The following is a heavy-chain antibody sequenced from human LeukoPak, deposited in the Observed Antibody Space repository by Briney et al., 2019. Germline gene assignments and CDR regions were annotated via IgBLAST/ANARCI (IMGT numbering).Heavy chain of an antibody. D-gene: IGHD2-2*01. CDR1: GLTFSSCA. J-gene: IGHJ4*02. CDR2: ISGSGSRP. V-gene: IGHV3-23*01. Sequence: GGSLRLSCAASGLTFSSCAMSWVRQAPGKGLEWVSAISGSGSRPYYADSVKGRFTISRDNSKNTLYLQMNSLRAEDTAVYYCARHPEPGYCSSTSCHESYFDYWGQGTLVTVSS. CDR3: ARHPEPGYCSSTSCHESYFDY.